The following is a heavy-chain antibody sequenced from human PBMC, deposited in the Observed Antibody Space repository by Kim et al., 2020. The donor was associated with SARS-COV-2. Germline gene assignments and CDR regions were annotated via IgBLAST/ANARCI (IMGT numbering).Heavy chain of an antibody. CDR2: ISSSSSYI. J-gene: IGHJ4*02. D-gene: IGHD3-22*01. V-gene: IGHV3-21*01. CDR1: GFTFSSYS. Sequence: GGSLRLSCAASGFTFSSYSMNWVRQAPGKGLEWVSSISSSSSYIYYADSVKGRFTISRDNAKNSLYLQMNSLRAEDTAVYYCAREGYYDSSGYLAPYFDYWGQGTLVTVSS. CDR3: AREGYYDSSGYLAPYFDY.